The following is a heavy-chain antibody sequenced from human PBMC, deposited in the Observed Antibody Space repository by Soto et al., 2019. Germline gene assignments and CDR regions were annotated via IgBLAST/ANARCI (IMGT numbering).Heavy chain of an antibody. J-gene: IGHJ4*02. CDR2: IIPIFGTA. Sequence: QEQLVQSGAEVKKPGSSLKVSCKASGGMXSXYXISWVXQXXXXXXEWMGAIIPIFGTANYAQKFQGRVTITADESTNTAYMDLSRLKSEDTAIYYCARGGTGYVWFNEFWGQGTLVTVSS. CDR3: ARGGTGYVWFNEF. D-gene: IGHD3-9*01. CDR1: GGMXSXYX. V-gene: IGHV1-69*01.